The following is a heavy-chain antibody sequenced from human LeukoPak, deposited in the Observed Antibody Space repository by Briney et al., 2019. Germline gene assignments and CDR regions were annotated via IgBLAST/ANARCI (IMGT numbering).Heavy chain of an antibody. CDR2: INHSGST. CDR3: ARRVDTAMVLDY. V-gene: IGHV4-34*01. Sequence: SETLSLTCTVSGGSISSYYWTWIRQPPGKGLEWIGEINHSGSTNYNPSLKSRVTISVDTSKNQFSLKLSSVTAADTAVYYCARRVDTAMVLDYWGQGTLVTVSS. D-gene: IGHD5-18*01. CDR1: GGSISSYY. J-gene: IGHJ4*02.